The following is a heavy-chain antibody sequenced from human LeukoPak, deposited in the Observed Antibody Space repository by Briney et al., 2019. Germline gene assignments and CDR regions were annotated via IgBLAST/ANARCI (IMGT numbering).Heavy chain of an antibody. CDR2: IFYSGDT. J-gene: IGHJ4*02. Sequence: PSETLSLTCTVSRGSVSSYYWSWIRQPPGKGLEWIGYIFYSGDTNCNPSLKSRVTISVDTSQNQFSLRLSSVTAADTAVYYCARAGGSGSPGYFDYWGQGTLVTVSS. CDR1: RGSVSSYY. D-gene: IGHD3-10*01. V-gene: IGHV4-59*02. CDR3: ARAGGSGSPGYFDY.